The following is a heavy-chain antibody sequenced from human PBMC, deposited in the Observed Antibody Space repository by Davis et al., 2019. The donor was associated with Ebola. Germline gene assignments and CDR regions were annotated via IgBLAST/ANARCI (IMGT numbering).Heavy chain of an antibody. CDR3: AKVAARGVY. V-gene: IGHV3-23*01. Sequence: GESLKISCAASGFTFSSYAMSWVRQAPGKGLEWVSGISGSGGSTYYADSVKGRFTISRDNSKNTLYLQMNSLRAEDTAVYYCAKVAARGVYWGQGTLVTVSS. CDR2: ISGSGGST. CDR1: GFTFSSYA. D-gene: IGHD2-15*01. J-gene: IGHJ4*02.